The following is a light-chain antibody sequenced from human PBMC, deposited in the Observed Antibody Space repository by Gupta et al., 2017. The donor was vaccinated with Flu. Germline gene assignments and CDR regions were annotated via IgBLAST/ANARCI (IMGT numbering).Light chain of an antibody. V-gene: IGKV3-20*01. Sequence: EIVLTQSPGTLSLSPGERATLSCRASQSVNSYYFAWFQQRPGQAPRLIIYAATSRTSGIPDRFSGGGCRKVITITISRQEDEDFAVYYWQQDSSSNTFGQGTKVEIK. J-gene: IGKJ1*01. CDR3: QQDSSSNT. CDR1: QSVNSYY. CDR2: AAT.